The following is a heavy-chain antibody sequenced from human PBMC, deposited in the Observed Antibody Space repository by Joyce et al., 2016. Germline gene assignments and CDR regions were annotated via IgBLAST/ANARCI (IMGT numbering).Heavy chain of an antibody. D-gene: IGHD3-10*01. Sequence: QMQLQESGPGLVKPSQTLSLTCAVSGGSVSSGGYSWTWIRQPPGKGLEWIGQIYHSESTSYNPSLQGRVTMSVDRSKNQFSLKLRSVTAADTAVYYCARAYGSGSYSYYYGMDVWGQGTTVTVSS. CDR1: GGSVSSGGYS. J-gene: IGHJ6*02. CDR2: IYHSEST. CDR3: ARAYGSGSYSYYYGMDV. V-gene: IGHV4-30-2*01.